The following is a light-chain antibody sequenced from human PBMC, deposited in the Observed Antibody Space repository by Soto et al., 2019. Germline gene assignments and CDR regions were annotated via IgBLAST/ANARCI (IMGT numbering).Light chain of an antibody. J-gene: IGLJ1*01. Sequence: QSVLTQPASVSGSPGQSITISCTGTSSDVGSFDLVSWYQQHPGKAPKLKIFEVSNRPSGVSNRFSGSKSGNTASLSISGLQAEDEADYYCSSYSVSSTSYVFATGTKVTVL. CDR1: SSDVGSFDL. CDR3: SSYSVSSTSYV. CDR2: EVS. V-gene: IGLV2-23*02.